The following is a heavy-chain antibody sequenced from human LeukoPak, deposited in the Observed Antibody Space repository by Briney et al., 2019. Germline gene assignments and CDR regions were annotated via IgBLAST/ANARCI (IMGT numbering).Heavy chain of an antibody. V-gene: IGHV4-59*11. CDR3: ARNIAARPYYFDY. CDR1: GGPISSHY. CDR2: IYYSGST. J-gene: IGHJ4*02. Sequence: SETLSFTCTVSGGPISSHYWSWIRQPPGKGLEWIGYIYYSGSTNYNPSLKSRVTISVDTSKNQFSLKLSSVTAADTAVYYCARNIAARPYYFDYWGQGTLVTVSS. D-gene: IGHD6-6*01.